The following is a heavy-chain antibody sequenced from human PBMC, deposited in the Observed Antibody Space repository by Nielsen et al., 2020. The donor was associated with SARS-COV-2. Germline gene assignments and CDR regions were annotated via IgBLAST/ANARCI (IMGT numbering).Heavy chain of an antibody. D-gene: IGHD5-18*01. CDR2: IDPSDSYT. Sequence: GESLKISCKGSGYSFTSYWISWVRQMPGKGLEWMGRIDPSDSYTNYSPSFQGHVTISADKSISTAYLQWSSLKASDTAMYYCARDRVQLWRPMGYYYMDVWGKGTTVTVSS. CDR3: ARDRVQLWRPMGYYYMDV. V-gene: IGHV5-10-1*01. J-gene: IGHJ6*03. CDR1: GYSFTSYW.